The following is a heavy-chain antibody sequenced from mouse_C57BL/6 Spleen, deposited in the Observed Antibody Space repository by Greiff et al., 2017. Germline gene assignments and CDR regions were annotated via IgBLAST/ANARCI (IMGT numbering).Heavy chain of an antibody. CDR1: GFTFSSYA. Sequence: VQLQQSGGGLVKPGGSLKLSCAASGFTFSSYAMSWVRQTPEKRLEWVATISDGGSYTYYPDNVTGRSTISRDNAKDNLYLQMSHLKSEDTARYYCARDEGGNFDYWGQGTTLTVSS. J-gene: IGHJ2*01. CDR2: ISDGGSYT. CDR3: ARDEGGNFDY. V-gene: IGHV5-4*01. D-gene: IGHD2-1*01.